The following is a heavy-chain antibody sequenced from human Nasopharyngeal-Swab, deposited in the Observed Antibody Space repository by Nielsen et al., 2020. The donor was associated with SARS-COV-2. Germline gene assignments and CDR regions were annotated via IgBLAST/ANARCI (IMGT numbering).Heavy chain of an antibody. Sequence: SPKIPCAAPGFTFHDYAMHLVRQAPGQGLEWVSGINWNSGSTGYADSVKGRFTISRDNAKNALYLQMNSLRAEDTALYYCAKDSEAAAGTPTFGYWGQGTLVTVSS. J-gene: IGHJ4*02. CDR2: INWNSGST. D-gene: IGHD6-13*01. V-gene: IGHV3-9*01. CDR3: AKDSEAAAGTPTFGY. CDR1: GFTFHDYA.